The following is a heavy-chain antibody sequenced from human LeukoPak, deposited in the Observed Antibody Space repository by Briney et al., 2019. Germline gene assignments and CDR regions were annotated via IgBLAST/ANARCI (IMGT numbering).Heavy chain of an antibody. D-gene: IGHD1-26*01. J-gene: IGHJ4*02. Sequence: PGGSLRLSCAASRFTFSSYWMSWVRQAPGKGLEWVANIKQDGREKYYVASVKGRFTISRDNAKNSLYLQMNSLRAEDTAVYYCAREWERLSFSDYWGQGTLVTVSS. V-gene: IGHV3-7*01. CDR1: RFTFSSYW. CDR3: AREWERLSFSDY. CDR2: IKQDGREK.